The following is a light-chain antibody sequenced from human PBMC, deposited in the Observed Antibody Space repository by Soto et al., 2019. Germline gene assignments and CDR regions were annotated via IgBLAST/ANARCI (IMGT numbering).Light chain of an antibody. CDR3: QQYGHSLWT. CDR1: QSVNIH. CDR2: GAS. V-gene: IGKV3-20*01. J-gene: IGKJ1*01. Sequence: EIVMTQSPATLSVSPGERVTLSCRASQSVNIHLAWYQQKPGQAPRLLIYGASSRATGIPDRFSGSGSGTDFTLTISRLEPEDYAVYYCQQYGHSLWTFGQGTKVDNK.